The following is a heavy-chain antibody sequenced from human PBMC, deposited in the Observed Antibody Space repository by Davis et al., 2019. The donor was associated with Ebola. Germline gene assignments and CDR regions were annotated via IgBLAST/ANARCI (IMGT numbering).Heavy chain of an antibody. Sequence: MPSETLSLTCAVYGGSFSGYYWSWIRQPPGKVLEWIGEINHSGRTNYNPSLNSRVTISVDTSTNQFSLKLSSVTAADTAVYYCAKPPTVTREYYYYGMDVWGQGTTVTVSS. D-gene: IGHD4-17*01. J-gene: IGHJ6*02. CDR3: AKPPTVTREYYYYGMDV. CDR1: GGSFSGYY. CDR2: INHSGRT. V-gene: IGHV4-34*01.